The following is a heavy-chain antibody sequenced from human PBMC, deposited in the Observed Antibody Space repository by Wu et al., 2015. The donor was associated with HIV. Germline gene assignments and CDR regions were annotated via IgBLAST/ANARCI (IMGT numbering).Heavy chain of an antibody. D-gene: IGHD3-10*01. CDR1: GYRFENYG. Sequence: QVQLVQSGAEVKKPGASVQVSCTASGYRFENYGISWVRQAPGQGLEWMGWMNPRNGYIKPAQIFQDRITMSTNNSAHIAYMELRSLTSDDTAIYFCARVQFDPNYYTYFDLWGQGTLVTVSS. J-gene: IGHJ5*01. V-gene: IGHV1-18*01. CDR3: ARVQFDPNYYTYFDL. CDR2: MNPRNGYI.